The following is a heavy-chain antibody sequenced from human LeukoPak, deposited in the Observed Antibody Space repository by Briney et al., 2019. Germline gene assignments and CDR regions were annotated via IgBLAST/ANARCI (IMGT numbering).Heavy chain of an antibody. D-gene: IGHD3-16*01. Sequence: GGSLRLSCAASGFTFSDYYMSWIRQAPGKGLEWVSYISSSGSTIYYADSVKGRFTISRDNAKNSLYPQMNNLRADDTAVYYCARADETTWGTDPWGQGILVTVSS. CDR1: GFTFSDYY. J-gene: IGHJ5*02. CDR3: ARADETTWGTDP. V-gene: IGHV3-11*04. CDR2: ISSSGSTI.